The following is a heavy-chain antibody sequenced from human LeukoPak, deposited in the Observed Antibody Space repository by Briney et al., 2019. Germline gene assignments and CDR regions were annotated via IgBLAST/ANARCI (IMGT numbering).Heavy chain of an antibody. D-gene: IGHD3-3*01. V-gene: IGHV3-48*02. Sequence: PGGSLRLSCAASGFTFSSYSMNWVRQAPGKGLEWVSYISSSSSTIYYADSVKGRFTISRDNAKNSLYLQINSLRDEDTAVYYCARQGDFWSGYYWPGRSAVNAFDIWGQGTMVTVSS. CDR2: ISSSSSTI. CDR3: ARQGDFWSGYYWPGRSAVNAFDI. CDR1: GFTFSSYS. J-gene: IGHJ3*02.